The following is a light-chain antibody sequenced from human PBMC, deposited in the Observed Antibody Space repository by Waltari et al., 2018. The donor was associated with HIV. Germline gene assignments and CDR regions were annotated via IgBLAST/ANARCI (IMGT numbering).Light chain of an antibody. CDR3: QQSAHLWT. J-gene: IGKJ1*01. CDR2: EAS. CDR1: QDISKH. V-gene: IGKV1-33*01. Sequence: DIQMTQSPSSLSSYVGDTFTIPCQASQDISKHLNWYQQKPGKAPKVIISEASNLETGVPPRFSGSGSGRDFSLTISSLQPEDVATYYCQQSAHLWTFGRGTKVEL.